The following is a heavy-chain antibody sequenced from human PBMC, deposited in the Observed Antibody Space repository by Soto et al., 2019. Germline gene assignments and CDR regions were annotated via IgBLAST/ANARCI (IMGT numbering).Heavy chain of an antibody. CDR3: ARDLYSSSWYRGRSDAFDI. CDR2: ISYDGSNK. V-gene: IGHV3-30-3*01. J-gene: IGHJ3*02. CDR1: GFTFSSYA. D-gene: IGHD6-13*01. Sequence: GGSLRLSCAASGFTFSSYAMHWVRQAPGKGLEWVAVISYDGSNKYYADSVKGRFTISRDNSKDTLYLQMNSLRAEDTAVYYCARDLYSSSWYRGRSDAFDIWGQGTMVT.